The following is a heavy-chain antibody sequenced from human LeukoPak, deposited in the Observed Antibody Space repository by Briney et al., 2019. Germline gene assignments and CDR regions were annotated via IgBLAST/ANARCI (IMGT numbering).Heavy chain of an antibody. J-gene: IGHJ6*02. CDR3: ARDPGGDCYSGCYYYGMDV. Sequence: ASVKVSCKASGYTFTGCYMHWVRQAPGQGLEWMGWINPNSGGTNYAQKFQGRVTVTRETSISTAYMELSRLRSDDTAVYYCARDPGGDCYSGCYYYGMDVWGQGTTVTVSS. CDR1: GYTFTGCY. D-gene: IGHD2-21*02. V-gene: IGHV1-2*02. CDR2: INPNSGGT.